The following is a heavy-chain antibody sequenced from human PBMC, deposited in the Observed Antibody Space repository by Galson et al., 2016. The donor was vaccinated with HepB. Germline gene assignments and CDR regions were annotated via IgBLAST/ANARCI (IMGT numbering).Heavy chain of an antibody. D-gene: IGHD4-11*01. CDR3: ARDRSNYAGPYYGLDV. CDR2: TLDSSRNT. V-gene: IGHV3-11*01. J-gene: IGHJ6*04. Sequence: SLRLSCAASGFTFSDYYMSWIRQAPGKGLEWVSYTLDSSRNTFYADSVKGRFTISRDNANNSLYLQMNSLRVEDTAVYYCARDRSNYAGPYYGLDVWGEGTTVTVSS. CDR1: GFTFSDYY.